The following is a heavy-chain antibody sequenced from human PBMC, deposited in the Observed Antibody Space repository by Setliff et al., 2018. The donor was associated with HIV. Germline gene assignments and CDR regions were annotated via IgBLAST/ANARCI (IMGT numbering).Heavy chain of an antibody. V-gene: IGHV4-61*01. CDR1: GGSISNSSSY. CDR3: ARGTIFLAYSSGWFDAFDI. CDR2: IYYSGST. D-gene: IGHD6-19*01. Sequence: SETLSLTCTVSGGSISNSSSYWGWIRQTPGKGLEWIGYIYYSGSTNYNPSLKSRVTISVDTSKNQFSLKRGSVTAADTAVYYCARGTIFLAYSSGWFDAFDIWGQGIMVTVSS. J-gene: IGHJ3*02.